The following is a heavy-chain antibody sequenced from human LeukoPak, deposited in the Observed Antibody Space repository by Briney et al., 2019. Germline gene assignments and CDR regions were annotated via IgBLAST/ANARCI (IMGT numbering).Heavy chain of an antibody. CDR2: ISAYNGNT. CDR1: GYTFTSYG. D-gene: IGHD6-25*01. J-gene: IGHJ5*02. Sequence: GASVKVSCKASGYTFTSYGISWVRQAPGQGLEWMGWISAYNGNTNYAQKLQGRVTMTTDTSTSTAYMELRSLRSDDTAVYYCARDSVRNRLYNWFDPWGQGTLVTVSS. V-gene: IGHV1-18*01. CDR3: ARDSVRNRLYNWFDP.